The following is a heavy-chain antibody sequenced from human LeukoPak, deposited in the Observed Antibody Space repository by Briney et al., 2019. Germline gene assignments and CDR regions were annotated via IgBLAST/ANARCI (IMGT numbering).Heavy chain of an antibody. V-gene: IGHV4-34*01. CDR1: GGSFSGYY. Sequence: SETLSLTCAVYGGSFSGYYWSWIRQPPGKGLEWIGEINHSGSTNYNPSLKSRVTISVDTSKNQFSLKLSSVTAADTAVYYCACHNWNPRYFDYWGQGTLVTVSS. D-gene: IGHD1-20*01. J-gene: IGHJ4*02. CDR3: ACHNWNPRYFDY. CDR2: INHSGST.